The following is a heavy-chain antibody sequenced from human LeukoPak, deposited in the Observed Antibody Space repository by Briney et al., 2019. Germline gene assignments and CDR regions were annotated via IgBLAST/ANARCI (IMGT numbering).Heavy chain of an antibody. J-gene: IGHJ4*02. Sequence: RSSETLSLTCTVSGGSISSSSYYWGWIRQPPGKGLEWIGSIYYSGSTYYNPSLKSRVTISVDTSKNQFSLKLSSVTAADTAVYYCARGRQRDYFDYWGQGTLVTVSS. CDR3: ARGRQRDYFDY. V-gene: IGHV4-39*07. CDR2: IYYSGST. D-gene: IGHD6-25*01. CDR1: GGSISSSSYY.